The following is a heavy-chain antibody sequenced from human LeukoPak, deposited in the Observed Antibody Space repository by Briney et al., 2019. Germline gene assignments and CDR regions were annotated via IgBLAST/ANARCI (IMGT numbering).Heavy chain of an antibody. D-gene: IGHD4-17*01. CDR2: IRNKAYGGTT. J-gene: IGHJ4*02. V-gene: IGHV3-49*04. CDR3: TIHDYGDYIDY. Sequence: PGGSLRLSCTASGFTFGDYAMSWVRQAPGKGLEWVGFIRNKAYGGTTEYAAFVKGRFTISRDDSKSIAYLQVNSLKTEDTAVYFCTIHDYGDYIDYWGQGTLVTVSS. CDR1: GFTFGDYA.